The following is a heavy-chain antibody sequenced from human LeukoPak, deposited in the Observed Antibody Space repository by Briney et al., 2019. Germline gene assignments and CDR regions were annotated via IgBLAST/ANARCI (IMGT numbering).Heavy chain of an antibody. CDR2: VFYSGST. CDR1: GGSISSSSYY. Sequence: SETLSLTCTVSGGSISSSSYYWGWIRQPPGKGLEWIGSVFYSGSTFYNPSLKSRVTISVDTSKNQFSLKLTSVTAADTAVYYCAREKLGGPYDSGWYKDYWGQGTLVTVSS. D-gene: IGHD6-19*01. J-gene: IGHJ4*02. CDR3: AREKLGGPYDSGWYKDY. V-gene: IGHV4-39*07.